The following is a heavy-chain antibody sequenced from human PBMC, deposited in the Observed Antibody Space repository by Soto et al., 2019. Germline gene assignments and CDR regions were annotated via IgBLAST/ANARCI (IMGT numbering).Heavy chain of an antibody. CDR3: ARDSKSDDAFDI. CDR2: ISYSGST. CDR1: GGSISTYT. V-gene: IGHV4-59*01. J-gene: IGHJ3*02. Sequence: QVQLQESGPGLVKPSETLSLTCTVSGGSISTYTWNWIRQSPGKGLEWIGYISYSGSTMSNPSLKSRVTISVDRSKNQLSLNLSSVTAADTPKYYCARDSKSDDAFDIWGLGTLVTVSS.